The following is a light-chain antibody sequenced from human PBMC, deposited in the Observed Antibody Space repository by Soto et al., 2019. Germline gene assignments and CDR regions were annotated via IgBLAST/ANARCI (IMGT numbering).Light chain of an antibody. CDR3: QHYNSYSEA. CDR1: QDIKNY. V-gene: IGKV1-27*01. Sequence: QMTQSPSSLSASVGDRVTITCRASQDIKNYLAWYQQKPGKVPKLLIYGASTLHSGVPSRFRGSGSGTEFTLTISSLQPDDFEPYYCQHYNSYSEAFGQGTKVDIK. CDR2: GAS. J-gene: IGKJ1*01.